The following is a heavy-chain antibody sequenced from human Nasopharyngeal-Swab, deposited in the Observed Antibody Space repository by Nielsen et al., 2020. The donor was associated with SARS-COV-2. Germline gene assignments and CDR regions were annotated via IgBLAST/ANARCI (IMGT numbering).Heavy chain of an antibody. D-gene: IGHD4-17*01. J-gene: IGHJ6*03. CDR1: GFTFDDYV. CDR3: AKDPGAYYYYMDV. Sequence: GGSLRLSCTASGFTFDDYVMHWVRQAPGKGLEWVSGINWNSVTKDYADSVKGRFTISRDNSKSTVFLQMNSLRAEDTAVYFCAKDPGAYYYYMDVWGKGTTVTVSS. V-gene: IGHV3-9*01. CDR2: INWNSVTK.